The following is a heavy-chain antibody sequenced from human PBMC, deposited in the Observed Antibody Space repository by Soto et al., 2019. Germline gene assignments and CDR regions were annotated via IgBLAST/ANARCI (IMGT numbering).Heavy chain of an antibody. Sequence: PGGSLRLSCAASGFTFSSYSMNWVRQAPGKGLEWVSSISSSSSYIYYADSVKGRFTISRDNAKNSLYLQMNSLRAEDTAVYYCARDLVVDYGGNWNYYYGMDVWGQGTTVTVSS. CDR3: ARDLVVDYGGNWNYYYGMDV. V-gene: IGHV3-21*01. CDR2: ISSSSSYI. D-gene: IGHD4-17*01. J-gene: IGHJ6*02. CDR1: GFTFSSYS.